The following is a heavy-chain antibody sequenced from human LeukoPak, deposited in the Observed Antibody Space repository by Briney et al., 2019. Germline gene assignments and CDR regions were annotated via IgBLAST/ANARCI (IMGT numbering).Heavy chain of an antibody. J-gene: IGHJ3*02. Sequence: AASVKVSCKASGYTFTGHYIHWVRQAPGQGLEWMGWVNSNTGGTNYAQKFQGRVTMTRDTSVSTAYMEVSRLTSDDTAVYYCARVSTYGCSSTTCLVFDIWGQGTVVTVSS. V-gene: IGHV1-2*02. CDR1: GYTFTGHY. CDR3: ARVSTYGCSSTTCLVFDI. D-gene: IGHD2-2*01. CDR2: VNSNTGGT.